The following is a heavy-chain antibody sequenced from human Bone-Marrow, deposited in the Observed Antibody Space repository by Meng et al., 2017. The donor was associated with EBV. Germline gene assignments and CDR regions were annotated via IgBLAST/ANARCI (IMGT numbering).Heavy chain of an antibody. Sequence: QVHLVQSGAEVKRPGASVKVSCKASGYTSTGYYMHWVRQAPGQGLEWMGRINPNSGGTNYAQKFQGRVTMTRDTSISTAYMELSRLRSDDTAVYYCARRVTMVRGVITNWFDPWGQGTLVTVSS. CDR3: ARRVTMVRGVITNWFDP. CDR2: INPNSGGT. V-gene: IGHV1-2*06. J-gene: IGHJ5*02. D-gene: IGHD3-10*01. CDR1: GYTSTGYY.